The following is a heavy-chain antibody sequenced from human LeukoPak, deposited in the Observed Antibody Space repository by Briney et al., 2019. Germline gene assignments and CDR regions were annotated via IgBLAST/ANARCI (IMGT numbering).Heavy chain of an antibody. J-gene: IGHJ4*02. D-gene: IGHD3-10*01. CDR3: ASGAFSMVRGVTYYFDY. CDR1: GGTFSSYA. Sequence: SVKVSCKASGGTFSSYAIGWVRQAPGQGLEWMGRIIPIFGTANYAQKFKGRVTITTDESTSTAYMELSSLRSEDTAVYYCASGAFSMVRGVTYYFDYWGQGTLVTVSS. V-gene: IGHV1-69*05. CDR2: IIPIFGTA.